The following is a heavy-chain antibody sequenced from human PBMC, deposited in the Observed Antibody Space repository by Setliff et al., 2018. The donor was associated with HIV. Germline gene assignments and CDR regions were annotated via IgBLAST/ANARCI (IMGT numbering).Heavy chain of an antibody. D-gene: IGHD3-3*01. CDR3: ARHDFWSGYHNWFDP. J-gene: IGHJ5*02. CDR2: IYYSGSL. CDR1: SGSISDSRYY. V-gene: IGHV4-39*01. Sequence: PSETLSLTCTVSSGSISDSRYYWGWIRQAPGKGLEWIGSIYYSGSLYYNPSLKSRVTISVDMSKNQFSLRLTSVTAADTAMYYCARHDFWSGYHNWFDPWGQGTLVTVSS.